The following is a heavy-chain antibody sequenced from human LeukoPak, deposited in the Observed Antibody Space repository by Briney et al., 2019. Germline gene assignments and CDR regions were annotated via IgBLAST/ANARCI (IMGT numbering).Heavy chain of an antibody. J-gene: IGHJ6*03. CDR1: GFTFSDHY. CDR3: ARVSSSSWYYYSYMDV. CDR2: TRNKANSYTT. Sequence: GGSLRLSCAASGFTFSDHYMDWVRQAPGKGLEWVGRTRNKANSYTTEYAASVKGRFTISRDDSKNSLYLPLNSLKTDDTAVYYCARVSSSSWYYYSYMDVWGKGTTVTVSS. D-gene: IGHD6-13*01. V-gene: IGHV3-72*01.